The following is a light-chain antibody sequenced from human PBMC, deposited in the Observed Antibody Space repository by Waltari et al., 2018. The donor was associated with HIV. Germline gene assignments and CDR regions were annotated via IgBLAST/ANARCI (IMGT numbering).Light chain of an antibody. CDR1: QSITAW. CDR3: QQYNSYSHT. Sequence: DIQMTQSPSTLSASVGDRVTITCRASQSITAWLAWYQQKPGKAPKLLIYKASSLQSGVPSRFSGSGSGTEFTLTISSLQPDDCATYYCQQYNSYSHTFGQGTKLDIK. J-gene: IGKJ2*01. CDR2: KAS. V-gene: IGKV1-5*03.